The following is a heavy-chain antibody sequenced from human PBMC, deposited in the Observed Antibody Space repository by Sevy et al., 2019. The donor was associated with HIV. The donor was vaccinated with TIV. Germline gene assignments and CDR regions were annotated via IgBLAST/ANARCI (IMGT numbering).Heavy chain of an antibody. CDR2: ISDSGRFT. CDR3: AQGFCSGATCPRDYYYYGVDV. CDR1: EFTFSSYA. V-gene: IGHV3-23*01. Sequence: GGSLRLSCSASEFTFSSYAMSWVRQAPGKGLEWVSSISDSGRFTYYSDFVEGRFIISRDNSKNTLSVQMNSLRAEDTAVYYCAQGFCSGATCPRDYYYYGVDVWGQGTTVTVSS. D-gene: IGHD2-15*01. J-gene: IGHJ6*02.